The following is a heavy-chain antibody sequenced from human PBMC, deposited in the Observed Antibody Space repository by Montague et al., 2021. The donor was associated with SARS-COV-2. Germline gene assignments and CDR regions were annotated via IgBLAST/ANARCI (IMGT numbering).Heavy chain of an antibody. CDR1: GGSVSSSPYY. D-gene: IGHD3-10*01. V-gene: IGHV4-39*01. CDR2: ISYSGRT. CDR3: ASSYYYGSGTYVYNYYMDV. Sequence: SETLSLTCTVSGGSVSSSPYYWGWIRQPPGRGLEWVGSISYSGRTYFSPSLKSRLTISVGSSENQFSLRLSSVTAADTAVYYCASSYYYGSGTYVYNYYMDVWGKGTTVTVFS. J-gene: IGHJ6*03.